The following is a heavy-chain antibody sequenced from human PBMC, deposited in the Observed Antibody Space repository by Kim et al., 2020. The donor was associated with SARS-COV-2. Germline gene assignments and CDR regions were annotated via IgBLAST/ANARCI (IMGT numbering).Heavy chain of an antibody. Sequence: SETLSLTCTVSGGSISSSSYYWGWIRQPPGKGLEWIGSIYYSGSTYYNPSLKSRVTISVDTSKNQFSLKLSSVTAADTAVYYCARHGWGPGYCSSTSCYRWYWYFDLWGRGTLVTVSS. CDR2: IYYSGST. D-gene: IGHD2-2*01. CDR3: ARHGWGPGYCSSTSCYRWYWYFDL. CDR1: GGSISSSSYY. J-gene: IGHJ2*01. V-gene: IGHV4-39*01.